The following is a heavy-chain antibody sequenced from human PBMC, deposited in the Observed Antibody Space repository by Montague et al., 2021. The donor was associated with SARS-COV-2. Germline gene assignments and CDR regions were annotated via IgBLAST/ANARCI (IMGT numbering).Heavy chain of an antibody. CDR2: IYHSGST. CDR1: GYSISSGYY. J-gene: IGHJ4*02. Sequence: SETLSLTCTASGYSISSGYYWGWIRQPPGKGLEWIGSIYHSGSTXXNPPLESRVTISVDTSKNQFPLKLSSVTAADTAVYYCAEGEWELPNYWGQGTLVTVSS. CDR3: AEGEWELPNY. D-gene: IGHD1-26*01. V-gene: IGHV4-38-2*02.